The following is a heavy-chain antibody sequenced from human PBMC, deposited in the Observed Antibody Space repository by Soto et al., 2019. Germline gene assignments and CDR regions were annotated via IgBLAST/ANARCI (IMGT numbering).Heavy chain of an antibody. Sequence: EVQLLESGGGLVQPGGSLRLSCAASGFTFSSYAMSWVRQAPGKGLEWVSAISGSGGSTYYADSVKGRFTISRDNSKNTLYLQMTSLRAEDTAVYYCAKEGSYCSSTSCYLLGGMDVWGQGTTVTVSS. CDR1: GFTFSSYA. D-gene: IGHD2-2*01. V-gene: IGHV3-23*01. J-gene: IGHJ6*02. CDR2: ISGSGGST. CDR3: AKEGSYCSSTSCYLLGGMDV.